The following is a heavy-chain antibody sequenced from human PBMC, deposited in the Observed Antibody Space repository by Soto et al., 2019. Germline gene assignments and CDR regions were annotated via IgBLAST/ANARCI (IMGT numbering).Heavy chain of an antibody. CDR1: GFTFDDYA. CDR3: AKDKGDCTNGVCYHRPPYYYYGMDV. J-gene: IGHJ6*02. D-gene: IGHD2-8*01. CDR2: ISWNSGSI. Sequence: SLKISCAASGFTFDDYAMHWVRQAPGKGLEWVSGISWNSGSIGYADSVKGRFTISRDNAKNSLYLQMNSLRAEDTALYYCAKDKGDCTNGVCYHRPPYYYYGMDVWGQGTTVTVSS. V-gene: IGHV3-9*01.